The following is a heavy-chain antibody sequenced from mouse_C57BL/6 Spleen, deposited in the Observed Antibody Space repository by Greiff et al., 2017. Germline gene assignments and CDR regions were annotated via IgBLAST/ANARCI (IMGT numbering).Heavy chain of an antibody. V-gene: IGHV1-81*01. CDR3: AIEGDSHFDY. CDR2: IYPRRGNT. J-gene: IGHJ2*01. D-gene: IGHD3-3*01. CDR1: GYTFTSYG. Sequence: QVQLQQSGAELARPGASVKLSCKASGYTFTSYGISWVKQRTGQGLEWIGEIYPRRGNTYYNEKFKGKATLTADKSSSTAYMELRSLTSEDSAVYFCAIEGDSHFDYWGQGTTLTVSS.